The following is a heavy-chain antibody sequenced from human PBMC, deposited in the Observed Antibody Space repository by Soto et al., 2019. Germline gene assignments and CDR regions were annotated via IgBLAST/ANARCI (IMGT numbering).Heavy chain of an antibody. CDR3: ARDESGDPDAFDI. J-gene: IGHJ3*02. CDR2: INPSGGST. D-gene: IGHD4-17*01. V-gene: IGHV1-46*01. CDR1: GYTFTSYY. Sequence: ASVKVSCKASGYTFTSYYMHWVRQAPGQGLEWMGIINPSGGSTSYAQKFQGRVTMTTDTSTSTAYMELRSLRSDDTAVYYCARDESGDPDAFDIWGQGTMVTVSS.